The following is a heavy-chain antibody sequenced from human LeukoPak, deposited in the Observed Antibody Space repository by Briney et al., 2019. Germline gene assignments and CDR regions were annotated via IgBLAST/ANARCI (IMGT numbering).Heavy chain of an antibody. J-gene: IGHJ4*02. CDR2: IYYRGTT. D-gene: IGHD5-12*01. CDR3: ARLPRYGGYDHFDY. V-gene: IGHV4-59*12. Sequence: SETLSPTCTVSGDSISSYYWSWIRQPPGKGLEWIGYIYYRGTTSYNPFLKSRVTISVDTSKNQFSLKLNSVTAADTAVYYCARLPRYGGYDHFDYWGLGILVIVSS. CDR1: GDSISSYY.